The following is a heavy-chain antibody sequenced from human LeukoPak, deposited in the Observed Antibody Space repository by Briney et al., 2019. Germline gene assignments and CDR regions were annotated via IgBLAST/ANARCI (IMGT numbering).Heavy chain of an antibody. J-gene: IGHJ3*02. CDR1: GLTLSAYW. CDR2: INNDGSDT. CDR3: VRGGFMHAFDI. Sequence: PGGSLRLSCTASGLTLSAYWMYWVRQGPGKGPEGVSFINNDGSDTKYTDSVKGGFTISRDNAENTLYLQMNSLRVEDTAVYYCVRGGFMHAFDIWGQGTKVTVSS. D-gene: IGHD3-16*01. V-gene: IGHV3-74*03.